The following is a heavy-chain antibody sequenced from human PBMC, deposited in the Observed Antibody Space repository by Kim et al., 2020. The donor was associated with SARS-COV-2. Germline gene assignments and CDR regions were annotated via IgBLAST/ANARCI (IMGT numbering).Heavy chain of an antibody. J-gene: IGHJ3*02. CDR3: AKDKSWSWYLKAAFDI. D-gene: IGHD6-13*01. CDR2: ISWSSGSI. CDR1: GFTFDDYA. Sequence: GGSLRLSCAASGFTFDDYAMHWVRQAPGKGLEWVSAISWSSGSIGYADSVKGRFTISRDNAKNSLYLQMNSLRAEDTAVYYCAKDKSWSWYLKAAFDIWGQGTMVTVSS. V-gene: IGHV3-9*01.